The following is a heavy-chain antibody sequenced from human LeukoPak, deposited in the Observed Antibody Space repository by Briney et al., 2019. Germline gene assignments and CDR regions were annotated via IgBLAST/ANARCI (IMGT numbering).Heavy chain of an antibody. V-gene: IGHV1-46*01. CDR3: ARDCTLDLYDFWSGPNWFDP. Sequence: ASVKVSCKASGYTFTSYYMHWVRQAPGQGLEWMGIINPSGGSTSYAQKFQGRVTMTRGTSTSTVYMELSSLRSEDTAVYYCARDCTLDLYDFWSGPNWFDPWGQGTLVTVSS. CDR1: GYTFTSYY. D-gene: IGHD3-3*01. CDR2: INPSGGST. J-gene: IGHJ5*02.